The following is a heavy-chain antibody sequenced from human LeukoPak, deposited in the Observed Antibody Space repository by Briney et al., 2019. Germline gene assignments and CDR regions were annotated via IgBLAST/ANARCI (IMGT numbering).Heavy chain of an antibody. CDR2: INPHSGGT. D-gene: IGHD6-13*01. J-gene: IGHJ4*02. Sequence: ASVKVSCKASGYTFTGYYIHWVRQAPGQGLEWMGWINPHSGGTNYAQKFQGRVTMTRDTSISTTYMELSRLRSDDTAVYYCARARYSSSWYHFDYWGQGTLVTVSS. CDR1: GYTFTGYY. CDR3: ARARYSSSWYHFDY. V-gene: IGHV1-2*02.